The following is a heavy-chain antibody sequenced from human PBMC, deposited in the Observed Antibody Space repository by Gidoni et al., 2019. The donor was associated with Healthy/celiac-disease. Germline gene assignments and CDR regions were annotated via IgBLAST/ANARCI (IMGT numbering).Heavy chain of an antibody. V-gene: IGHV3-30-3*01. Sequence: QVQLVASGGGVVQPGRSLRLSCAASGFTFSSYAMHWVRQAPGKGLEWVAVISYDGSNKYYADSVKGRFTTSRDNSKNTLYLQMNSLRAEDTAVYYCARDTRGAAAAGTLSGYWGQGTLVTVSS. CDR2: ISYDGSNK. D-gene: IGHD6-13*01. CDR3: ARDTRGAAAAGTLSGY. CDR1: GFTFSSYA. J-gene: IGHJ4*02.